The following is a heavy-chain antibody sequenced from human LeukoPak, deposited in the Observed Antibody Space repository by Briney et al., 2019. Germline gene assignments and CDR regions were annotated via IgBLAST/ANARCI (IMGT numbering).Heavy chain of an antibody. V-gene: IGHV4-38-2*02. CDR3: ARGPYSGSYYVVSPIDY. Sequence: SETLSLTCTVSGYSISSGYYWGWIRQPPGKGLEWIGSIYHRGSTYYNPSLKSRVTISVDTSKNQFSLKLSSVTAADTAVYYCARGPYSGSYYVVSPIDYWGQGTLVTVSS. CDR1: GYSISSGYY. CDR2: IYHRGST. D-gene: IGHD1-26*01. J-gene: IGHJ4*02.